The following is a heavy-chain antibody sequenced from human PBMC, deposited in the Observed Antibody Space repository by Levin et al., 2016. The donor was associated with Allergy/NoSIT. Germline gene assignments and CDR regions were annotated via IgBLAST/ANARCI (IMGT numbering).Heavy chain of an antibody. CDR3: ARDPQRNLEWLIDY. D-gene: IGHD3-3*01. J-gene: IGHJ4*02. Sequence: VRQAPGKGLEWVALIWYDGSNKYYADSVKGRFTISRDNSKNTLYLQMNSLRAEDTAVYYCARDPQRNLEWLIDYWGQGTLVTVSS. CDR2: IWYDGSNK. V-gene: IGHV3-33*01.